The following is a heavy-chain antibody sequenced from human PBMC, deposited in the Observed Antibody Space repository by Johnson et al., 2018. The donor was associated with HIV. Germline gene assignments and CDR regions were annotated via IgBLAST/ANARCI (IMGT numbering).Heavy chain of an antibody. J-gene: IGHJ3*02. V-gene: IGHV3-64*01. D-gene: IGHD1-20*01. Sequence: VQLVESGGGLVKPGGSLRLSCAASIFTFKNAWMSWVRQAPGKGLEYVSAISSNGGSTYYANSVKGRFTISRDNSKNTLYLQMGSLRAEDMAVYYCARELNPDNWNPDAFDIWGQGTMVTVSS. CDR2: ISSNGGST. CDR3: ARELNPDNWNPDAFDI. CDR1: IFTFKNAW.